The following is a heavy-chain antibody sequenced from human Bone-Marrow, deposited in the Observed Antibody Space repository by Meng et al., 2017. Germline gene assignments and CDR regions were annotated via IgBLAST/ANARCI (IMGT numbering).Heavy chain of an antibody. Sequence: GESLKISCVASGLRFTDAWMSWVRQAPGKGLEWVGRIKSKTDGGTTDYAAPVKGRFTISRDDSKNTLYLQMNSLKTEDTAVYYCTRADYGGKDVWGQGTLVTVSS. J-gene: IGHJ4*02. CDR1: GLRFTDAW. CDR2: IKSKTDGGTT. D-gene: IGHD4-23*01. V-gene: IGHV3-15*01. CDR3: TRADYGGKDV.